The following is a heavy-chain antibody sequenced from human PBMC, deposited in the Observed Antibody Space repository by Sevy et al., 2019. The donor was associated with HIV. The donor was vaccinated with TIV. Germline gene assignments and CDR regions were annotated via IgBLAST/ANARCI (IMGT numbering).Heavy chain of an antibody. D-gene: IGHD6-19*01. J-gene: IGHJ4*02. CDR2: MSPGDSDP. CDR3: ARLDSYSIGWSPRYYFDY. V-gene: IGHV5-51*01. CDR1: AYTFTTHW. Sequence: GESLKISCKGSAYTFTTHWIGWARQVPGKGLEWMGIMSPGDSDPRYSPSFQGQVTMSVDKSVSTAYLQWHSLETSDTAIYYCARLDSYSIGWSPRYYFDYWGQGTLVTVSS.